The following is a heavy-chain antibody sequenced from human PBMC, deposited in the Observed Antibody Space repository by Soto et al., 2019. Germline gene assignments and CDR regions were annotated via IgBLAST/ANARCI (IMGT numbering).Heavy chain of an antibody. V-gene: IGHV1-18*04. D-gene: IGHD6-13*01. CDR2: ISAYNGNT. J-gene: IGHJ4*02. CDR1: GYTFTSYY. CDR3: ARDLAAGTCDY. Sequence: GASVKVSCKASGYTFTSYYMHWVRQAPGQGLEWMGWISAYNGNTNYAQKLQGRVTMTTDTSTSTAYMELRSLRSDDTAVYYCARDLAAGTCDYWGQGTLVTVSS.